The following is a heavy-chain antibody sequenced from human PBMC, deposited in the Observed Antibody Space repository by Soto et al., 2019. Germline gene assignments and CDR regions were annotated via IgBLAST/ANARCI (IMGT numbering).Heavy chain of an antibody. Sequence: ASVKVSCKASGYTFTSYGIMWVRQAPGQGLEWMGWISAYNGNTNYAQKLQGRVTMTTDTSTSTAYMELRSLRSDDTALYRCTRDTYSFWSGPSFFSFWGQGTLVTVSS. CDR2: ISAYNGNT. CDR1: GYTFTSYG. CDR3: TRDTYSFWSGPSFFSF. V-gene: IGHV1-18*01. D-gene: IGHD3-3*01. J-gene: IGHJ4*02.